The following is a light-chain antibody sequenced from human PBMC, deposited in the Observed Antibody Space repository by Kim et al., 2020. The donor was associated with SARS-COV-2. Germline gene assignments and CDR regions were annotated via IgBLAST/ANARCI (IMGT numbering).Light chain of an antibody. J-gene: IGLJ2*01. CDR1: NSDIGGYNF. CDR2: EVN. V-gene: IGLV2-8*01. CDR3: SSYAGRQNLV. Sequence: GQSVTTSCPGTNSDIGGYNFVAWYQQHPGKAPKVMIYEVNKRPSGVPDRFSGSKSGNTASLTVSGLQAEDEADYYCSSYAGRQNLVFGGGTQLTVL.